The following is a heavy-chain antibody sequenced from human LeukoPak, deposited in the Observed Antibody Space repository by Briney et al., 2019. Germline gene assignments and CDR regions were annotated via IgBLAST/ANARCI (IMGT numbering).Heavy chain of an antibody. D-gene: IGHD5-24*01. CDR2: INPNSGVT. CDR1: GYTFTDYY. Sequence: ASVKVSCKASGYTFTDYYMHWVRQAPGQGLEWMGWINPNSGVTNYAQKFQGRVTMTRDTPINTAYMELGRHKPPDRRGYYCARLCTTGYIIYFDYWGQGTLVTVSS. V-gene: IGHV1-2*02. J-gene: IGHJ4*02. CDR3: ARLCTTGYIIYFDY.